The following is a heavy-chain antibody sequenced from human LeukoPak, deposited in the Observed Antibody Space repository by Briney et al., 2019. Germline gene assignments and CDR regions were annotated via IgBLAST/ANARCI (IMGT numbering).Heavy chain of an antibody. CDR1: GGSISSYY. CDR2: IYYSGST. V-gene: IGHV4-59*08. D-gene: IGHD6-19*01. CDR3: ARGGYSSGRSPRRIYYFDY. Sequence: SETLSLTCTVSGGSISSYYWSWIRQPPGKGLEWIGYIYYSGSTNYNPSLKSRVTISVDTSKNQFSLKLSSVTAADTAVYYCARGGYSSGRSPRRIYYFDYWGQGTLVTVSS. J-gene: IGHJ4*02.